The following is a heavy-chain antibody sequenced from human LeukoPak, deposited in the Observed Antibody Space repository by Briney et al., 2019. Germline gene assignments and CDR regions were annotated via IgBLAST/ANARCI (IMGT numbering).Heavy chain of an antibody. V-gene: IGHV3-30*17. Sequence: GGSLRLSCAASGFTFSDHVMHWVRQAPGMGLEWVAVISKVGSKTFYAGSVEGRFTFSRDNSENTLYLQMNYLKPEDTAVYYCAKDEGTIWNSKNDPFDIWGQGTMVTVSS. J-gene: IGHJ3*02. CDR1: GFTFSDHV. CDR3: AKDEGTIWNSKNDPFDI. CDR2: ISKVGSKT. D-gene: IGHD1-7*01.